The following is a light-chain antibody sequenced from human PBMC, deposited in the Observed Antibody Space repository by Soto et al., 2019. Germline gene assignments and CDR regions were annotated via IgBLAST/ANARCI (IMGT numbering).Light chain of an antibody. V-gene: IGKV1-27*01. CDR2: AAS. CDR3: QKYRSVIT. CDR1: QGISNF. J-gene: IGKJ5*01. Sequence: DIQMTQSPSSLSASVGDRVTITCRASQGISNFLAWYQQKPGKVPKLLISAASTLQSGVPSRFSGSGSGTDFTLTITSLQTKAVATYYCQKYRSVITFGQGTRLEIK.